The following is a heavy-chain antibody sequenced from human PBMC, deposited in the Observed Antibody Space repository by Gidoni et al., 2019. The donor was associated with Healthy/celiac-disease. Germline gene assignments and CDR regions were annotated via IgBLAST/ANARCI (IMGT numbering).Heavy chain of an antibody. CDR1: GFTFSSYS. D-gene: IGHD3-10*01. CDR2: ISSSSSTI. J-gene: IGHJ5*02. Sequence: EVQLVESGGGLVQPGGSLSLSCAASGFTFSSYSMNWVRQAPGKGREWVSYISSSSSTIYFAEAVKGRFTISRDNAKNSLYLQMNSLRAEDTAVYYCARGVFLPRWFDPWGQGTLVTVSS. V-gene: IGHV3-48*01. CDR3: ARGVFLPRWFDP.